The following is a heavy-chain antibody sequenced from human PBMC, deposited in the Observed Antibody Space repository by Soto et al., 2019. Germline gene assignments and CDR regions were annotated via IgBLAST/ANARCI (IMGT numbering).Heavy chain of an antibody. CDR3: ARYNTGHSDY. V-gene: IGHV3-30*03. Sequence: GSLRLSCAASGFTFSSYGMHCVRQAPGKGLEWVAVISYDGSNKYYADSVKGRFTISRDNSKNTLYLQMNNLRAEDTAVYYCARYNTGHSDYWGQGTLVTVSS. CDR1: GFTFSSYG. D-gene: IGHD1-20*01. CDR2: ISYDGSNK. J-gene: IGHJ4*02.